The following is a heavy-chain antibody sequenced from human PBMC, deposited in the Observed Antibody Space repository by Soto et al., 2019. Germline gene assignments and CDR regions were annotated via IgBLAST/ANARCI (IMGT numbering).Heavy chain of an antibody. V-gene: IGHV4-39*01. J-gene: IGHJ5*02. CDR1: SGATSSVSHY. CDR3: ARAYYDTKGYSLDP. D-gene: IGHD3-16*01. Sequence: SETLSLTCTVSSGATSSVSHYSASIRQPPGKGLEWIGNIYYSGSTYYNPSLKSRVTISVDTSKNQFSLKLSSVTAADTAVYYCARAYYDTKGYSLDPWGLGTLVT. CDR2: IYYSGST.